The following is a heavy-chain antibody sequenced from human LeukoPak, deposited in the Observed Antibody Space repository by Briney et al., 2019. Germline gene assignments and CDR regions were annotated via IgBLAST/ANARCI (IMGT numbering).Heavy chain of an antibody. CDR1: GGSFSGYY. D-gene: IGHD6-13*01. Sequence: SETLSLTCAVYGGSFSGYYWCWIRQPPGKGLEWIGEINHSGSTNYNPSLKSRVTISVDTSKNQFSLKLSSVTAADTAVYYCARTYSSSWSYYYYGMDVWGQGTTVTVSS. CDR2: INHSGST. J-gene: IGHJ6*02. V-gene: IGHV4-34*01. CDR3: ARTYSSSWSYYYYGMDV.